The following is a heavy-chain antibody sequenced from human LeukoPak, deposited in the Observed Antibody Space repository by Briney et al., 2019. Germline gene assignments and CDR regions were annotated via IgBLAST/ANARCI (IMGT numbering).Heavy chain of an antibody. Sequence: GGSMRLSCTASGFTFGDYAMSWFRQSPGKGLEWVGFIRSKAYGGTTEYAASVKGRFTISRDDSKSIAYLQMNSLKTEDTAVYYCTTVFGYSSGWYFDAFDIWGQGTMVTVSS. CDR3: TTVFGYSSGWYFDAFDI. CDR2: IRSKAYGGTT. V-gene: IGHV3-49*03. CDR1: GFTFGDYA. D-gene: IGHD6-19*01. J-gene: IGHJ3*02.